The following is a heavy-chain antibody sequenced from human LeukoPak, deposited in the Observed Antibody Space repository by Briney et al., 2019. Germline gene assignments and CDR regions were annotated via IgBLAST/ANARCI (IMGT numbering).Heavy chain of an antibody. CDR2: IYYSGST. CDR3: ARQSSGSYYHYGMDV. J-gene: IGHJ6*02. CDR1: GGSISSYY. Sequence: KPSETLSLTCTVSGGSISSYYWSWIRQPPGKGLEWIGYIYYSGSTNYNPSLKSRVTISVDTSKNQFSLKLSSVTAADTAVYYCARQSSGSYYHYGMDVWGQGTTVTVSS. V-gene: IGHV4-59*08.